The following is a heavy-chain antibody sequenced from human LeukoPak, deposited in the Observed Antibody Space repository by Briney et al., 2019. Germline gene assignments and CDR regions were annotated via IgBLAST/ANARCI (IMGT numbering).Heavy chain of an antibody. CDR2: ISDSGGNT. CDR1: GCTFSSYA. J-gene: IGHJ5*02. CDR3: AKKIPTSFDP. V-gene: IGHV3-23*01. Sequence: PGGSLRLSCAASGCTFSSYAMSWVRQAPGKGLEWASGISDSGGNTYYAGSVKGRFTISRDNSKNMLYLQMNSLRAEDTAVYYCAKKIPTSFDPWGQGTLVTVSS.